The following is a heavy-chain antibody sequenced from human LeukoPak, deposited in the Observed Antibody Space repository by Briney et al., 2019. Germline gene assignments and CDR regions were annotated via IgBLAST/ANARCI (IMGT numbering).Heavy chain of an antibody. CDR3: AKRYCSSTSCYTDY. CDR1: GFTFSSYT. J-gene: IGHJ4*02. CDR2: ISYNENNR. D-gene: IGHD2-2*02. Sequence: GGSLRLSCAASGFTFSSYTLHWVRQAPGKGLEWVAVISYNENNRYYADSVKGRFTISRDNSKNTLYLQMNSLRAEDTAVYYCAKRYCSSTSCYTDYWGQGTLVTVSS. V-gene: IGHV3-30-3*02.